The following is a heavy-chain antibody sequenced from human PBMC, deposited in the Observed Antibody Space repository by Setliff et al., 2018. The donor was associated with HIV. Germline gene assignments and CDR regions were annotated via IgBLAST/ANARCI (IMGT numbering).Heavy chain of an antibody. J-gene: IGHJ5*02. D-gene: IGHD2-2*01. CDR3: ARGGTSSNWFGP. CDR2: IYFNGNT. Sequence: SETLSLTCTVSGGSINNYYWSWIRQPPGKGLEWIGYIYFNGNTNFNPSLESRLTMSVDSSKNQFSLKLSSVTAADTAVYYCARGGTSSNWFGPWGQGTLVTVSS. V-gene: IGHV4-59*01. CDR1: GGSINNYY.